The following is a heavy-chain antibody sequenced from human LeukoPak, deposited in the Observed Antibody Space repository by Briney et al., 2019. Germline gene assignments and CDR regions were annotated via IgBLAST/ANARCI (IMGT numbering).Heavy chain of an antibody. Sequence: SETLSLTCTVSGGSISSSSYYWGWIRQPPGKGLEWIGSIYYSGSTYYNPSLKSRVTISVDTSKNQFSLKLSSVTAADTAVYYCARTLTNYDYVWGSYRYPFDYWGQGSLVTVSS. J-gene: IGHJ4*02. CDR2: IYYSGST. CDR3: ARTLTNYDYVWGSYRYPFDY. D-gene: IGHD3-16*02. CDR1: GGSISSSSYY. V-gene: IGHV4-39*01.